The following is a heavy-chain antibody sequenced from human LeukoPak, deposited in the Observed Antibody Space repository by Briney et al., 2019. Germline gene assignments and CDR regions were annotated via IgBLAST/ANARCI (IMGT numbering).Heavy chain of an antibody. D-gene: IGHD3-16*01. CDR3: TSLFYDYIWGSYFS. V-gene: IGHV3-73*01. Sequence: QPGGSLRLSCAASGFTFSGSAMHWVRQASGKGLEWVGRIRSKANSYATAYAASGKGRFTISRDDSKNTAYLQMNSLKTEDTAVYYCTSLFYDYIWGSYFSWGQGALVTVSS. CDR2: IRSKANSYAT. CDR1: GFTFSGSA. J-gene: IGHJ4*02.